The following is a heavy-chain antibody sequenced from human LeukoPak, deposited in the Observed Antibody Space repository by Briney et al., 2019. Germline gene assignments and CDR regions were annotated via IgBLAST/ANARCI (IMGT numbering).Heavy chain of an antibody. Sequence: SETLSLTCTVSGGSISSGGYYWSWIRQPPGKGLEWIGYIYYSGSTNYNPSLKSRVTISVDTSKNQFSLKLSSVTAADTAVYYCARTQLERRAKGWFDPWGQGTLVTVSS. CDR1: GGSISSGGYY. V-gene: IGHV4-61*08. CDR3: ARTQLERRAKGWFDP. CDR2: IYYSGST. D-gene: IGHD1-1*01. J-gene: IGHJ5*02.